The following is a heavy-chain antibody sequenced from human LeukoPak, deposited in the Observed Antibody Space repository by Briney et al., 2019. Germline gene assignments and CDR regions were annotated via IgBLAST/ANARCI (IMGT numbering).Heavy chain of an antibody. CDR1: GFTFSDYY. CDR3: ASDYGDYHAFEI. CDR2: ISSSCSTI. J-gene: IGHJ3*02. D-gene: IGHD4-17*01. V-gene: IGHV3-11*01. Sequence: GGSLTLSCAASGFTFSDYYVSCIRHAPGKGLECVSYISSSCSTIYYSDSVKRRFTISRDNAKNALYLQMKSLRDEDTAVYYCASDYGDYHAFEIWGQGTMVTVAS.